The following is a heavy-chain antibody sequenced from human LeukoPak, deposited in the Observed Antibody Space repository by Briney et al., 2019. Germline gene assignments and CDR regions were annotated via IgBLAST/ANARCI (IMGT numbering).Heavy chain of an antibody. CDR1: GFTVSSNY. D-gene: IGHD2-15*01. J-gene: IGHJ4*02. Sequence: GGSLRLSCAASGFTVSSNYMSWVRQAPGKGLEWVSVIYSGGSTYYADSVKGRFTISRDNSKNTLYLQMNSLRAEDTAVYYCASGSDIVVVVAATGSFDYWGQGTLVTVSS. V-gene: IGHV3-53*01. CDR2: IYSGGST. CDR3: ASGSDIVVVVAATGSFDY.